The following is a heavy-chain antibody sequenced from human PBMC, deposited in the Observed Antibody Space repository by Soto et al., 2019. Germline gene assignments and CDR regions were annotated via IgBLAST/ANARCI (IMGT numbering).Heavy chain of an antibody. CDR3: AREAHRGGFDL. CDR2: ANIGSTAI. J-gene: IGHJ5*02. D-gene: IGHD3-16*01. V-gene: IGHV3-48*01. CDR1: GFTLSSYS. Sequence: GGSLRLSCAASGFTLSSYSMNWVRQSPRRGLEWIAYANIGSTAIYYADSVKGRFTISRDNAQNSLYLQMDSLRAEDTAMFYCAREAHRGGFDLWGQGTLVTVSS.